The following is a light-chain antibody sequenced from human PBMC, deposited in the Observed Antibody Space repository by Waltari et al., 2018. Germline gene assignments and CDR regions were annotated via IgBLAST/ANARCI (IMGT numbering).Light chain of an antibody. CDR2: GAS. Sequence: EVLMTQSPATLSVSPGERVTLSCRASQNIHDNLAWYQQKPGQAPRLLIYGASTRATDIPARFRGSGSGTEFTLTINSLQSEDLGIYYCQQYNKWPPLTFGGGPRWRSN. CDR1: QNIHDN. CDR3: QQYNKWPPLT. V-gene: IGKV3-15*01. J-gene: IGKJ4*01.